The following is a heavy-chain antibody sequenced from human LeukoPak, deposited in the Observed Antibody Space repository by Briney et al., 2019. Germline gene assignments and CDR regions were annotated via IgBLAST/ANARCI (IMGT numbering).Heavy chain of an antibody. CDR2: IHHSGST. CDR3: AATMVRGVHTHFDY. D-gene: IGHD3-10*01. V-gene: IGHV4-4*02. Sequence: SETLSLTCGVSGDSISSTNWWSWVRQPPGKGLEWIGEIHHSGSTNYNPSLKSRVTISVDTSKNQFSLKLSSVAAADTAVYYCAATMVRGVHTHFDYWGQGTLVAVSS. J-gene: IGHJ4*02. CDR1: GDSISSTNW.